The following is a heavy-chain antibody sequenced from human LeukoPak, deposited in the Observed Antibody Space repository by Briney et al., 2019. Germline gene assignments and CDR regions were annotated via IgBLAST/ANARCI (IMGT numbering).Heavy chain of an antibody. CDR3: ARATYLGYCGSTTCPFDY. V-gene: IGHV4-61*02. CDR2: IYTSGTT. Sequence: PSETLSLTCTVSGGSISSAGYYWSWIRQPAGKGLEWIGRIYTSGTTNYNPSLKSRVTISLDTSKNQFSLKLSSVTAADTAVYHCARATYLGYCGSTTCPFDYWGQGTLVTVSS. J-gene: IGHJ4*02. CDR1: GGSISSAGYY. D-gene: IGHD2-2*01.